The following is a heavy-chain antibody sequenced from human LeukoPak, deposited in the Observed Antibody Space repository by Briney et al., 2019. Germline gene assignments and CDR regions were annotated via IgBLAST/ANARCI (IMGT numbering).Heavy chain of an antibody. CDR1: DGSISNYY. CDR3: VRGPYGSGTYAYAFDI. J-gene: IGHJ3*02. CDR2: IYNSENT. Sequence: SETLSLTCTVSDGSISNYYWSLIRQPAGKGLEWIGRIYNSENTNYNPSLKSRVTISVDKSKNQFSLKLSSVTAADTAVYYCVRGPYGSGTYAYAFDIWGQGTMVTVSS. D-gene: IGHD3-10*01. V-gene: IGHV4-4*07.